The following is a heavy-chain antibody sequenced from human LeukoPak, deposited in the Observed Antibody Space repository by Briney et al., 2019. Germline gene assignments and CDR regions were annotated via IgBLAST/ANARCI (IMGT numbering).Heavy chain of an antibody. V-gene: IGHV4-34*01. Sequence: SETLSLTCAVYGGSLSGYYWSWIRQPPGKGLEWIGEINHSGSTNYNPSLKSRVTISVDTSKNQFSLKLSSVTAADTAVYYCARGRRKVVPAAANWFDPWGQGTLVTVSS. D-gene: IGHD2-2*01. CDR1: GGSLSGYY. CDR2: INHSGST. J-gene: IGHJ5*02. CDR3: ARGRRKVVPAAANWFDP.